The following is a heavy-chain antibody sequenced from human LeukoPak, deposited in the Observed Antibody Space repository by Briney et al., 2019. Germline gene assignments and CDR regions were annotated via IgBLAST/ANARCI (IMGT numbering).Heavy chain of an antibody. J-gene: IGHJ6*02. Sequence: ASVKVSCKASGGTFSSYAISWVRQAPGQGLEWMGWINPNSGGTNYAQKFQGRVTMTRDTSISTAYMELSRLRSDDTAVYYCARKVIGAGYYYYYGMDVWGQGTTVTVSS. D-gene: IGHD3-10*01. V-gene: IGHV1-2*02. CDR2: INPNSGGT. CDR1: GGTFSSYA. CDR3: ARKVIGAGYYYYYGMDV.